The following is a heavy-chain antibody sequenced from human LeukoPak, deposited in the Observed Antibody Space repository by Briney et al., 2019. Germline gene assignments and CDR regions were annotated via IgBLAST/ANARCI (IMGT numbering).Heavy chain of an antibody. CDR1: GFTFSSYA. CDR2: INGASNVI. V-gene: IGHV3-21*01. Sequence: GSLRLSCAASGFTFSSYAMSWVRQAPGKGLEWVSAINGASNVIYYAESVKGRFTISRDNAKNSLYLQMNSLRPEDTAVYYCARRAPSHDFDYWGQGTLVTVSS. J-gene: IGHJ4*02. CDR3: ARRAPSHDFDY.